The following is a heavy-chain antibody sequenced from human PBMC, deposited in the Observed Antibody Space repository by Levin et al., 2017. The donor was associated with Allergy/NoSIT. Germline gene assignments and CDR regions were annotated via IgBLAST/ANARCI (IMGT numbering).Heavy chain of an antibody. Sequence: SQTLSLTCTVSGDSVSESAHYWGWIRQPPGEGLEWIGTIYYSGTTFYNPSLKSRVSISVDTSKNQFSLKLNSATAADTAVYFCTRDQRFNWFYAWGQGTLVTVSS. J-gene: IGHJ5*02. CDR2: IYYSGTT. CDR1: GDSVSESAHY. D-gene: IGHD6-25*01. CDR3: TRDQRFNWFYA. V-gene: IGHV4-39*07.